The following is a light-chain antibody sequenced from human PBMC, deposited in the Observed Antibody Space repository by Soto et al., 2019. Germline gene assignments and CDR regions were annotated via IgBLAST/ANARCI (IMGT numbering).Light chain of an antibody. CDR3: LQDFNYPWT. V-gene: IGKV1-6*01. Sequence: AIQMTPFPSSLSSSVGDRVTITCRASQGIRNELGWYQQKPGKAPKLLIYAASSLQSGVPSRFRGSGSGTNFSLTISSLQPEDFATYCCLQDFNYPWTFGQGTKVDIK. CDR2: AAS. J-gene: IGKJ1*01. CDR1: QGIRNE.